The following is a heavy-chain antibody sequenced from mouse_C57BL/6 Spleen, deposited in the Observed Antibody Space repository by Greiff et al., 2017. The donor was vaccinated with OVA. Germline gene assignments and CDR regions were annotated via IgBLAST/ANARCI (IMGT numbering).Heavy chain of an antibody. CDR3: ARGNWDDAY. Sequence: EVMLVESGGGLVKPGGSLKLSCAASGFTFSSYAMSWVRQTPEKRLEWVATISDGGSYTYYPDNVKGRFTISRDNAKNHLYLQMGHLKSEDTAMYYCARGNWDDAYWGQGTLVTVSA. CDR1: GFTFSSYA. CDR2: ISDGGSYT. V-gene: IGHV5-4*03. D-gene: IGHD4-1*01. J-gene: IGHJ3*01.